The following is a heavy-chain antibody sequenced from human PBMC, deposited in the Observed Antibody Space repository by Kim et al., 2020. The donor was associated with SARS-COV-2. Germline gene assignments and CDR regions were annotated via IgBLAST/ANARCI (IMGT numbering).Heavy chain of an antibody. V-gene: IGHV3-48*02. CDR3: ARSLDIGALRGCFGY. Sequence: DSVNGRFAISSDNAKNSLYLPLNSLKDEDTAVYYCARSLDIGALRGCFGYWGPGTLVTVSS. D-gene: IGHD5-12*01. J-gene: IGHJ4*02.